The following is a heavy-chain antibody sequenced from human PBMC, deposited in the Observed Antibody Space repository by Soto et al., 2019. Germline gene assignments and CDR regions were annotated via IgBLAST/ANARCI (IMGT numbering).Heavy chain of an antibody. V-gene: IGHV3-30*18. D-gene: IGHD3-22*01. J-gene: IGHJ4*02. CDR3: AKDTYYHDTTGYYVFDY. CDR1: EFTFSSYG. CDR2: ISYDGSKK. Sequence: QVQLVESGGGVVQPGRSLTLSCAASEFTFSSYGIHGVRQAPGKGLEWVAVISYDGSKKQYADSVKSRFTISRDNSKNTLHLQMNSLRAEDAAVYYCAKDTYYHDTTGYYVFDYWGQGTLVTVSS.